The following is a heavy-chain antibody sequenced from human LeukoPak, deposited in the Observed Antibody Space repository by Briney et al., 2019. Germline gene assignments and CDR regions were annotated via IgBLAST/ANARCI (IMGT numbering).Heavy chain of an antibody. CDR2: IIPILGIA. D-gene: IGHD2-2*01. J-gene: IGHJ4*02. V-gene: IGHV1-69*02. CDR3: AVGGVVPAAISWGRAGY. CDR1: GSTFSSYT. Sequence: SVKVSCKASGSTFSSYTISWVRQAPGQGLEWMGRIIPILGIANYAQKYQGRVTITADKSTSTAYMELSSLRSEDTAVYYCAVGGVVPAAISWGRAGYWGQGTLVTVSS.